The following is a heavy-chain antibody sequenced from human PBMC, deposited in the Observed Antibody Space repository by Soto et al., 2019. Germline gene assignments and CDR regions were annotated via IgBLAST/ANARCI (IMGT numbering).Heavy chain of an antibody. CDR1: GFTFSSYG. CDR2: ISYDGRNK. D-gene: IGHD3-22*01. V-gene: IGHV3-30*18. J-gene: IGHJ4*02. Sequence: GGSLRLSCAASGFTFSSYGMHWVRQAPGKGLEWVAVISYDGRNKYYADSVKGRFTISRDNSKNTLYLQMNSLRAEDTAVYYCAKDGVAHIPLYTSGSSYDHWGQGTLVTVSS. CDR3: AKDGVAHIPLYTSGSSYDH.